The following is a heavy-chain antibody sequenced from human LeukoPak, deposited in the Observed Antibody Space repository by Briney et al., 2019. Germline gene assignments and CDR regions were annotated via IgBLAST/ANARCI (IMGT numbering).Heavy chain of an antibody. Sequence: ASVKVSCKASGYTFTSYYMHWVRQAPGQGLEWMGIINPSGGSTSYAQKFQGRVTMTRDTSKNQFSLKLSSVTAADTAVYYCARVDWRGSGWYSVRGGYYFDYWGQGTLVTVSS. D-gene: IGHD6-19*01. V-gene: IGHV1-46*01. CDR3: ARVDWRGSGWYSVRGGYYFDY. J-gene: IGHJ4*02. CDR1: GYTFTSYY. CDR2: INPSGGST.